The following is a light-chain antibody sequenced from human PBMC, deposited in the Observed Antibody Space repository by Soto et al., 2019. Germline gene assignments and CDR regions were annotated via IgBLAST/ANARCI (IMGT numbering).Light chain of an antibody. J-gene: IGKJ2*01. Sequence: DIQLTQSPSTLSASVGDRVTITGRASQSINSWLAWYQQRPGKAPKLLIYKASSLQSGVPSRFSGSGSGTEFTLTISRLQPDDFATYYCQQYDTYPHTFGQGTQLEIK. V-gene: IGKV1-5*03. CDR2: KAS. CDR1: QSINSW. CDR3: QQYDTYPHT.